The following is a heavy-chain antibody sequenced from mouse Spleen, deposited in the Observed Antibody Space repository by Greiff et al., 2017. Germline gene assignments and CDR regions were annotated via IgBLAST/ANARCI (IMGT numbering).Heavy chain of an antibody. CDR3: TTGLSFAY. CDR2: IDPENGDT. D-gene: IGHD3-1*01. J-gene: IGHJ3*01. V-gene: IGHV14-4*01. CDR1: GFNIKDDY. Sequence: EVKLQESGAELVRPGASVKLSCTASGFNIKDDYMHWVKQRPEQGLEWIGWIDPENGDTEYASKFQGKATITADTSSNTAYLQLSSLTSEDTAVYYCTTGLSFAYWGQGTLVTVSA.